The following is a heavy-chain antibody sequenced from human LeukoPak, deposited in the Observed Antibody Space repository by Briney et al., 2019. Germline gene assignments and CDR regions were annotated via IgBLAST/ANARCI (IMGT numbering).Heavy chain of an antibody. D-gene: IGHD2-15*01. CDR3: AREVPGRYCSGGSCYNWFDP. V-gene: IGHV4-30-4*08. CDR2: IYYSGST. CDR1: GGSISSGDYY. Sequence: PSETLSLTCTVSGGSISSGDYYWSWIRQPPGKGLEWIGYIYYSGSTYYNPSLKSRVTISVDTSKNQLSLKLSSVTAADTAVYHCAREVPGRYCSGGSCYNWFDPWGQGTLVTVSS. J-gene: IGHJ5*02.